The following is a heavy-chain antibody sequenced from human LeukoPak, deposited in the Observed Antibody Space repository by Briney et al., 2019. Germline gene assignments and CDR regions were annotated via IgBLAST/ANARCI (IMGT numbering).Heavy chain of an antibody. J-gene: IGHJ4*02. Sequence: SVKVSCKASGGTFISYAISWVRQAPGQGLEWMGGIIPIFGTPNYAQKFQGRVTMTTDTSTTTAYMELRSLRSDDTGVYYCARFTPRLSREKFDYWGQGTLVTVSS. D-gene: IGHD3-3*02. CDR3: ARFTPRLSREKFDY. CDR1: GGTFISYA. CDR2: IIPIFGTP. V-gene: IGHV1-69*05.